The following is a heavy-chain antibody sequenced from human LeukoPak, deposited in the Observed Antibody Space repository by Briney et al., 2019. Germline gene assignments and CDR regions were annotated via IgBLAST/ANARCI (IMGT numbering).Heavy chain of an antibody. Sequence: GGSLRLSCAASGFTFSSYSMNWVRQAPGKGLEWVSYISSSSSTIYYADSVKGRFTISRDNAKNSLYLQMNSLRAEDTAVYYCARWRGGMGLVNPPYFDYWGQGTLVTVSS. CDR3: ARWRGGMGLVNPPYFDY. CDR1: GFTFSSYS. V-gene: IGHV3-48*04. D-gene: IGHD3-3*01. CDR2: ISSSSSTI. J-gene: IGHJ4*02.